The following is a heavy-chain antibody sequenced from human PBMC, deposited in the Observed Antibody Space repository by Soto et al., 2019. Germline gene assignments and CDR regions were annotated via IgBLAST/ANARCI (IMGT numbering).Heavy chain of an antibody. CDR3: ASDSVDVVGAHPLDY. Sequence: QVQLVQSGAEVKKPGSSVKVSCKASGGTFSSYAISWVRQAPGQGLEWMGGSIPIFGTANYAQKFQGRVTITADESTSTAYRELSSLRSEDTAVYYCASDSVDVVGAHPLDYWGQGTLVTVSS. J-gene: IGHJ4*02. D-gene: IGHD2-15*01. CDR1: GGTFSSYA. V-gene: IGHV1-69*12. CDR2: SIPIFGTA.